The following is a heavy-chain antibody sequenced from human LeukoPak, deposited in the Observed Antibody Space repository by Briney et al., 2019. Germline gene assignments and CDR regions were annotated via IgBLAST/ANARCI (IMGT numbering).Heavy chain of an antibody. J-gene: IGHJ3*02. CDR3: ASEIAYCGGDCYSAFDI. D-gene: IGHD2-21*02. V-gene: IGHV3-30*02. Sequence: GGSLRLSCAASGFTFSSYGIHWVRQAPGKGLVWVAFIRYDGSNKYHADSVKGRFTIPRDNSKNTLYLQMNSLRAEDTAMYYCASEIAYCGGDCYSAFDIWGQGTMVTVSS. CDR1: GFTFSSYG. CDR2: IRYDGSNK.